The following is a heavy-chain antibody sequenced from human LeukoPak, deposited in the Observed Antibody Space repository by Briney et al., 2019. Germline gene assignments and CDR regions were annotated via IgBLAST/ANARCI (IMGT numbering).Heavy chain of an antibody. Sequence: GASVKVSCKASGYTFTSYDINWVRQATGQGLEWMGWMNPNSGNTGYAQKFQGRVTMTRDTSISTAYMELSRLRSDDTAVYYCARKIATYDYWGQGTLVTVSS. CDR1: GYTFTSYD. J-gene: IGHJ4*02. CDR3: ARKIATYDY. V-gene: IGHV1-8*01. CDR2: MNPNSGNT.